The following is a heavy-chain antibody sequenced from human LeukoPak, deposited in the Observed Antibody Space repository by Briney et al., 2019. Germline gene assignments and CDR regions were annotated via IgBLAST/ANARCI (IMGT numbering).Heavy chain of an antibody. CDR1: GGSFSGYY. J-gene: IGHJ5*02. CDR3: ARGVHIVVVIAGYLQFDP. Sequence: PSETLSLTCAVYGGSFSGYYWSWIRQPPGKGLEWIGEINHSGSTNYNPSLKSRVTISVDTSKNQFSLKLSSVTAADTAVYYCARGVHIVVVIAGYLQFDPWGQGTLVTVSS. D-gene: IGHD2-21*01. V-gene: IGHV4-34*01. CDR2: INHSGST.